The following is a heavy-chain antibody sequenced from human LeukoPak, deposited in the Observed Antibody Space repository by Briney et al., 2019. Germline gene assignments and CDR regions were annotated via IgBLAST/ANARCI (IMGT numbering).Heavy chain of an antibody. V-gene: IGHV3-21*01. D-gene: IGHD1-26*01. CDR1: GFTFSTYS. CDR2: FSRSGTYI. J-gene: IGHJ4*02. CDR3: AKAADHHGTFDY. Sequence: GGSLRLSCAASGFTFSTYSVNWVRQAPGKGLECVSSFSRSGTYIYYADSVKGRFTISRDNAKNSLYLQMNSLRADDTAVYYCAKAADHHGTFDYWGQGTLVTVSS.